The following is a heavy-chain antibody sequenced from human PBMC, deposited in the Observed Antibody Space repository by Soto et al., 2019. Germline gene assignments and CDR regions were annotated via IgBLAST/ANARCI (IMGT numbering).Heavy chain of an antibody. V-gene: IGHV1-69*13. CDR2: IIPIFDTA. D-gene: IGHD1-1*01. J-gene: IGHJ6*02. CDR1: GGTFSDYT. Sequence: ASVKVSCKASGGTFSDYTINWVRQAPGQRLEWMGGIIPIFDTANYAEKFQGRVTITADESTSTSYMEVSSLRSEDTAVYYCARNGTLTGYSFGMDVWGQGTTVTVSS. CDR3: ARNGTLTGYSFGMDV.